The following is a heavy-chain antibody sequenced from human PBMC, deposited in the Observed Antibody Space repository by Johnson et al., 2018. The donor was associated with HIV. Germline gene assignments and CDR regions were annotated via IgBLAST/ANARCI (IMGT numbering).Heavy chain of an antibody. CDR1: GFIFSDYY. J-gene: IGHJ3*02. Sequence: AQLVESGGGLVKPGGSLRLSCEASGFIFSDYYMSWIRQAPGKGLEWVSVIYSGGSTYYADSVKGRFTISRDNSKNTLYLQMNSLRVEDTAVYYCARDQAYSSSSEIWGQGTMVTVSS. V-gene: IGHV3-66*02. D-gene: IGHD6-6*01. CDR2: IYSGGST. CDR3: ARDQAYSSSSEI.